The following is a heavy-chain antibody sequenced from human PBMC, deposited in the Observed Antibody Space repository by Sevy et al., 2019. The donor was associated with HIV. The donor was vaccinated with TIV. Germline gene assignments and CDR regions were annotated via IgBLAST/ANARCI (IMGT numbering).Heavy chain of an antibody. CDR2: IKQDGSEK. V-gene: IGHV3-7*03. D-gene: IGHD3-16*01. Sequence: GGSLRLSCAASGFTFSSYWMSWVRQAPGKGLEWVANIKQDGSEKYYVDAVKGRFTISRDNAKNSLYLQMNGLRAEDTAVYYCASPGGKGFDPGGQGTLVTVSS. J-gene: IGHJ5*02. CDR3: ASPGGKGFDP. CDR1: GFTFSSYW.